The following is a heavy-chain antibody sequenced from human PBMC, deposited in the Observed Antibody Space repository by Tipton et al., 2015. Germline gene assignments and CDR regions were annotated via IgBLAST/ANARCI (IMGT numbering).Heavy chain of an antibody. CDR1: GFTFSSYS. CDR2: ISSSSSYI. D-gene: IGHD3-22*01. Sequence: GSLRLSCAASGFTFSSYSMNWVRQAPGKGLEWVPSISSSSSYIYYADSVKGRFTISRDNAKNSLYLQMNSLRAEDTAVLYCARRYYDSSGYFDYWGQGTLVTVSS. J-gene: IGHJ4*02. V-gene: IGHV3-21*01. CDR3: ARRYYDSSGYFDY.